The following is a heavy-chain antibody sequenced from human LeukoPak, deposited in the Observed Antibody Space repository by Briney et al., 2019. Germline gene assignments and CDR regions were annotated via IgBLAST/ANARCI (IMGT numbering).Heavy chain of an antibody. V-gene: IGHV4-38-2*01. CDR3: ARRLGIMRDPFDY. CDR1: GYSISSGYY. D-gene: IGHD7-27*01. CDR2: IYHSGST. J-gene: IGHJ4*02. Sequence: KPSETLSLTCAASGYSISSGYYWGWIRQPPGKGLEWIGSIYHSGSTYYNPSLKSRATISVDTSKNQFSLKLSSVTAADTAVYYCARRLGIMRDPFDYWGQGTLVTVSS.